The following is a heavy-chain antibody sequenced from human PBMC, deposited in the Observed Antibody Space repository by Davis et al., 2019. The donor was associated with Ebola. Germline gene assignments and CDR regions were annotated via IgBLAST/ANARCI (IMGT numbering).Heavy chain of an antibody. CDR3: ARSFRRVRGFAP. CDR1: GGSISSYY. CDR2: IYYSGST. V-gene: IGHV4-59*01. D-gene: IGHD3-10*01. J-gene: IGHJ5*02. Sequence: SETLSLTCTVSGGSISSYYWSWIRQPPGKGLEWIGYIYYSGSTNYNPTLKSRVTISVDTSKNQFSLKLSSVTAADTAVYYCARSFRRVRGFAPWGQGTLVTVSS.